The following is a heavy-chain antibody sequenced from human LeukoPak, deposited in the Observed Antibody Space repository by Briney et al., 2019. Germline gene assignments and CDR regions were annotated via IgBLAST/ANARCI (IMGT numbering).Heavy chain of an antibody. J-gene: IGHJ4*02. Sequence: GASVKVSCKASGYTFTSYGISWVRQAPGQGLEWMGWISAYNGNTNYAQKLQGRVTMTTDTSTSTAYMELRSLRSDDTAVYYCARGGAQQPEKYGFDYWGQGTLVTVSS. D-gene: IGHD6-13*01. CDR3: ARGGAQQPEKYGFDY. V-gene: IGHV1-18*01. CDR2: ISAYNGNT. CDR1: GYTFTSYG.